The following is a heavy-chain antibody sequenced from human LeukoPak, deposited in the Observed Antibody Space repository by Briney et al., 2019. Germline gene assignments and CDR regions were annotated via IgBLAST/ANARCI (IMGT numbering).Heavy chain of an antibody. CDR3: AREEGDFWSGYYSFDY. CDR1: GFTVSSNY. J-gene: IGHJ4*02. V-gene: IGHV3-53*01. CDR2: IYSGGST. Sequence: GGSLRLSCAASGFTVSSNYMSGVRQAPGKGLEWVSVIYSGGSTCYADSVKGRFTISRDNSKNTLYLQMNSLRAEDTAVYYCAREEGDFWSGYYSFDYWGQGTLVTVSS. D-gene: IGHD3-3*01.